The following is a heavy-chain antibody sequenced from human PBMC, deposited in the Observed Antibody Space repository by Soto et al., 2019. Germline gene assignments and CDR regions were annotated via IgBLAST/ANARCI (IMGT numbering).Heavy chain of an antibody. Sequence: ASVKVSCKASGYTFTRDQIHWVRQAPGQGLEWMGMIDPSGGKTNYAQKFQGRVTMTRDTSTSTVYMALSSLRSEDTAIYFCARVMRSLLSIIALDTWGQGTLVTVSS. CDR3: ARVMRSLLSIIALDT. D-gene: IGHD3-10*01. CDR2: IDPSGGKT. V-gene: IGHV1-46*01. J-gene: IGHJ5*02. CDR1: GYTFTRDQ.